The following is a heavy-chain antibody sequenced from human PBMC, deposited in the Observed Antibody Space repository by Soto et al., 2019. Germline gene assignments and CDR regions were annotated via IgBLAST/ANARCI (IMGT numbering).Heavy chain of an antibody. CDR3: VRDDVGVGIDY. CDR2: IKRDGNVK. Sequence: GGSLRVSCAASGFSFSTYYMGWVRQAPGKGLEWVANIKRDGNVKYYADSVKGRFTISRDNTENTVYLQMNSLRAEDTAVYYCVRDDVGVGIDYWGLGTLVTVSS. V-gene: IGHV3-7*01. J-gene: IGHJ4*02. D-gene: IGHD1-26*01. CDR1: GFSFSTYY.